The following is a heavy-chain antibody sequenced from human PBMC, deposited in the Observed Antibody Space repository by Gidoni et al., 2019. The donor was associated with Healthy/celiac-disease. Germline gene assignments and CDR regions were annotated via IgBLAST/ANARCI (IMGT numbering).Heavy chain of an antibody. CDR2: IYSGGST. CDR3: ARSGYSDGPLDY. V-gene: IGHV3-66*01. Sequence: EVQLVESGGGLVQPGGSLRRSCAASGFTVSSSYMSWVRQAPGQGLELVSVIYSGGSTYSADSVKGRFTISRDNSKNPLYLQMNSLNAEDTAVYYCARSGYSDGPLDYWGQGTLVTVSS. J-gene: IGHJ4*02. D-gene: IGHD5-18*01. CDR1: GFTVSSSY.